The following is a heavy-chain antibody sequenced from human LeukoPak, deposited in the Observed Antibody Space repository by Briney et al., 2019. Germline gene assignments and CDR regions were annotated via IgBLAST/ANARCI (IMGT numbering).Heavy chain of an antibody. CDR1: GFTFSSYG. CDR2: IWYDGSNK. CDR3: ARVDYGGNPTGPEYYYYGMDV. V-gene: IGHV3-33*01. D-gene: IGHD4-17*01. J-gene: IGHJ6*02. Sequence: QPGRSLRLSCAASGFTFSSYGMHWVRQAPGKGLEWVAVIWYDGSNKHYADSVKGRFTISRDNSKNTLYLQMNSLRAEDTAVYYCARVDYGGNPTGPEYYYYGMDVWGQGTTVTVSS.